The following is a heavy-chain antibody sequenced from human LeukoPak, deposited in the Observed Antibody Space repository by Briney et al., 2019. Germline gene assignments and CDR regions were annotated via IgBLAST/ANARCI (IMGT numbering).Heavy chain of an antibody. D-gene: IGHD3-10*01. Sequence: SQTLSLTCALSGDSVSSNSAAWHWLRQSPSRGLEWLGRTYYRSKWYNDYAVSVKSRITINPDTSKNQFSLQLNSVTPEDTAVYYCARDLYGSGSYRFDYWGQGTLVTVSS. CDR2: TYYRSKWYN. V-gene: IGHV6-1*01. J-gene: IGHJ4*02. CDR3: ARDLYGSGSYRFDY. CDR1: GDSVSSNSAA.